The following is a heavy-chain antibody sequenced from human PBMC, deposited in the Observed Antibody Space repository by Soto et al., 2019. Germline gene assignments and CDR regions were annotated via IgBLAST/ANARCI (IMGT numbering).Heavy chain of an antibody. D-gene: IGHD4-17*01. Sequence: PGGSLRLSCAASGFTFSSYWMHWVRQTPGKGLVWVSRIDREGSDTAYADSVKGRFTISRDNAKNTLYLQMNSLRAEDTAVYYCARATTTVTTRPTLGYWGKGTLVTVSS. CDR2: IDREGSDT. CDR1: GFTFSSYW. V-gene: IGHV3-74*01. CDR3: ARATTTVTTRPTLGY. J-gene: IGHJ4*02.